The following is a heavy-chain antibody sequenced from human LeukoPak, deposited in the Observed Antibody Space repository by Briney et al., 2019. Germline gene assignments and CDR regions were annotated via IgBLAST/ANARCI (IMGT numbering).Heavy chain of an antibody. CDR2: IYNDDST. Sequence: GGSLRLSCAASGFSVSSNYMSWVRQAPGKGLEWVSSIYNDDSTYYAESVKGRFTISRDNSKNTLYLQMNSLRAEDTAMYYCARDLALWGQGTLVTVSS. CDR3: ARDLAL. J-gene: IGHJ4*02. V-gene: IGHV3-66*01. D-gene: IGHD3-3*02. CDR1: GFSVSSNY.